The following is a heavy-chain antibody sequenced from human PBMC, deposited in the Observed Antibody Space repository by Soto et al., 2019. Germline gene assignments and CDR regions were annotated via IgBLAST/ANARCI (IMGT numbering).Heavy chain of an antibody. V-gene: IGHV1-2*04. CDR2: INPNSGGT. CDR1: GYTFTGYY. J-gene: IGHJ6*02. Sequence: ASVKVSCKASGYTFTGYYMHWVRQAPGQGLEWMGWINPNSGGTNYAQKFQGWVTMTRDTSISTAYMELSRLRSDDTAVYYCARDLSSCSGGSCYLYFYYGMDVWGQGTPVTVSS. D-gene: IGHD2-15*01. CDR3: ARDLSSCSGGSCYLYFYYGMDV.